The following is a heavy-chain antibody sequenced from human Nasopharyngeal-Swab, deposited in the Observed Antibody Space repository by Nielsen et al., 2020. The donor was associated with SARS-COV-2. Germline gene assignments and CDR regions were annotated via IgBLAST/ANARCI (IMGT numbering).Heavy chain of an antibody. V-gene: IGHV3-30*18. Sequence: GESLKISCAASGFIFSDYGLHWVRQAPGKGLEWVAVISYDGRKEYYADSVKGRLTISRDNSKNTLLLQMTSLRAEDTALYYCAKGMGDDYHDTSGPDYWGQGTLVTVSS. CDR2: ISYDGRKE. CDR3: AKGMGDDYHDTSGPDY. D-gene: IGHD5-12*01. J-gene: IGHJ4*02. CDR1: GFIFSDYG.